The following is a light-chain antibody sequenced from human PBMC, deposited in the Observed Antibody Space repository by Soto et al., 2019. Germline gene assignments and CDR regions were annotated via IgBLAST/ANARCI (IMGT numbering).Light chain of an antibody. CDR2: GVS. V-gene: IGLV2-14*03. CDR1: SSDVGAYKY. J-gene: IGLJ1*01. Sequence: QSALTQPASVSGSPGQSVTISCTGTSSDVGAYKYVSWYQKHPGKAPKLMIYGVSNRPSGVSNRFSGSKPGNTAFLTISVLQPEDEADYYCSSFTGPTTLDVFGTGTKVTVL. CDR3: SSFTGPTTLDV.